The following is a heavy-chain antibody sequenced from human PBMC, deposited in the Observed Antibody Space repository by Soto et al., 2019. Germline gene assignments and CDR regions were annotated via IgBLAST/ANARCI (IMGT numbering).Heavy chain of an antibody. CDR1: GFTFSSYG. CDR3: AKDLSNYYGSGSYQYYYYYGVDV. V-gene: IGHV3-30*18. J-gene: IGHJ6*02. Sequence: PGGSLRLSCAASGFTFSSYGMHWVRQAPGKGLEWVAVISYDGSNKYYADSVKGRFTISRDNSKNTLYLQMNSLRAEDTAVYYCAKDLSNYYGSGSYQYYYYYGVDVWGQGTTVTVSS. D-gene: IGHD3-10*01. CDR2: ISYDGSNK.